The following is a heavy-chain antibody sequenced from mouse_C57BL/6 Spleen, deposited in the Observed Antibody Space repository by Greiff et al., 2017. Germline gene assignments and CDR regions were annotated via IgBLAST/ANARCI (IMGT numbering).Heavy chain of an antibody. J-gene: IGHJ2*01. CDR1: GYSITSGYY. V-gene: IGHV3-6*01. D-gene: IGHD2-2*01. Sequence: VQLKESGPGLVKPSQSLSLTCSVTGYSITSGYYWNWIRQFPGNKLEWMGYISYDGSNNYNPSLKNRISITRDTSKNQFFLKLNSVTTEDTATYYCARELWLRVYYFDYWGQGTTLTVSS. CDR2: ISYDGSN. CDR3: ARELWLRVYYFDY.